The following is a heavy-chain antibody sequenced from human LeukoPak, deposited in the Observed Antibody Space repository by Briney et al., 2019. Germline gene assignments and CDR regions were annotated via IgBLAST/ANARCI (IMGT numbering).Heavy chain of an antibody. J-gene: IGHJ4*02. CDR3: ARDLLNDEGSSYFFDQ. V-gene: IGHV3-48*04. CDR1: GFTFSSYS. Sequence: GGSLRLSCAASGFTFSSYSMNWVRQAPGKGLEWVSYISQSSDRIYHADSVKGRFTISRDNAKNSLYLQMDSLRVEDTAVYYCARDLLNDEGSSYFFDQWGQGTLVSVAS. CDR2: ISQSSDRI. D-gene: IGHD2-2*01.